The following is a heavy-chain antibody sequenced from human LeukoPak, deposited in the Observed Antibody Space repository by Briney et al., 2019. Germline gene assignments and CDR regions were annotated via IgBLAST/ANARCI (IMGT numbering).Heavy chain of an antibody. V-gene: IGHV4-31*03. J-gene: IGHJ4*02. D-gene: IGHD3-10*01. CDR3: ARDSGIGFDY. CDR2: IYYSGST. CDR1: GGSISSGGYY. Sequence: SETLSLTCTVSGGSISSGGYYWSWIRQHPGKGLEWIGYIYYSGSTYYNPSLKSRVTISVDTSKNQFSLKLSSVTAADTAVYYCARDSGIGFDYWGQGTLVTVSS.